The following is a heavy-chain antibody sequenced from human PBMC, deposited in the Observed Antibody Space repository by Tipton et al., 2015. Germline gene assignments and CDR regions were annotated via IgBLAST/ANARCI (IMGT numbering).Heavy chain of an antibody. J-gene: IGHJ4*02. D-gene: IGHD6-13*01. CDR2: IYYSGST. CDR1: GGSISSGGYY. Sequence: TLSLTCTVSGGSISSGGYYWNWIRQHPGKGLEWIGFIYYSGSTYCNPSLKSRVTISVDTSKNQFSLKLNSVTAADTAVYYCARDSGIVTAGHFDYWGQGTLVTVSS. CDR3: ARDSGIVTAGHFDY. V-gene: IGHV4-31*03.